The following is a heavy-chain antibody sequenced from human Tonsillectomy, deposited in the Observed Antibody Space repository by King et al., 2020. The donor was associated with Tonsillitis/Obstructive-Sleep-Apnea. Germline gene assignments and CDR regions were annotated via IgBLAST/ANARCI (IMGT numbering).Heavy chain of an antibody. D-gene: IGHD2-2*02. Sequence: VQLVESGGGVVQPGRSLRLSCAASGFTFSSYGMHWVRQAPGKGLEWVAVISYDGSNKYYADSVKGRFTISRDNSKNMLYLQMNSLRAEDTAVYYCAKDEEDCSSTSCYTLGFWGQGTLVTVSS. CDR1: GFTFSSYG. CDR3: AKDEEDCSSTSCYTLGF. V-gene: IGHV3-30*18. CDR2: ISYDGSNK. J-gene: IGHJ4*02.